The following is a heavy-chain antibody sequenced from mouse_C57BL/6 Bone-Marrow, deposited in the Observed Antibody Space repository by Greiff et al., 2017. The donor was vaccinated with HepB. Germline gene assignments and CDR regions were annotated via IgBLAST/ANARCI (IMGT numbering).Heavy chain of an antibody. V-gene: IGHV14-4*01. CDR1: GFNIKDDY. J-gene: IGHJ3*01. CDR3: TTGDSSGYVRAGFAY. Sequence: VQLQQSGAELVRPGASVKLSCTASGFNIKDDYMHWVKQRPEQGLEWIGWIDPENGDTEYASKFQGKATITEDTSSNTAYLQLSSLTSEDTAVYYCTTGDSSGYVRAGFAYWGQGTLVTVSA. CDR2: IDPENGDT. D-gene: IGHD3-2*02.